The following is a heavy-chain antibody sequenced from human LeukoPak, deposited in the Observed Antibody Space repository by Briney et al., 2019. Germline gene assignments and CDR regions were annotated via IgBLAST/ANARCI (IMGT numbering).Heavy chain of an antibody. CDR2: IYYSGST. D-gene: IGHD6-19*01. Sequence: SETLSLTCAVYGGSFSGYYWSWIRQPPGKGLEWIGYIYYSGSTNYNPSLKSRVTISVDTSKDQFSLKLSSVTAADTAVYYCARENWGSGRLFDYWGQGTLVTVSS. CDR1: GGSFSGYY. J-gene: IGHJ4*02. V-gene: IGHV4-59*01. CDR3: ARENWGSGRLFDY.